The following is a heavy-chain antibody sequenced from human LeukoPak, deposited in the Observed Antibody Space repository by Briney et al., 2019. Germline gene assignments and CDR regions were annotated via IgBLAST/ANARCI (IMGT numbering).Heavy chain of an antibody. J-gene: IGHJ4*02. CDR3: AKDAYGDYQFDY. D-gene: IGHD4-17*01. CDR1: GFTFADYA. V-gene: IGHV3-9*01. CDR2: ISWNSGSI. Sequence: PGGSLRLSCAASGFTFADYAMHWVRPAPGKGLEWVSGISWNSGSIGYADSVKGRFTISRDNAKNSLYLQMNSLRAEDTALYYCAKDAYGDYQFDYWGQGTLVTVSS.